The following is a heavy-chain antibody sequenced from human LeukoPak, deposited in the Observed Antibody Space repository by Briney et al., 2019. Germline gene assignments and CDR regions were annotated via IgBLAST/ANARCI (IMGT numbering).Heavy chain of an antibody. Sequence: SETLSLTCTVSGDSITSSAFYWSWIRQPPGKGLEWIGYIYYSGNTNYNPSLKSRVTISIDTSRNQFSLKLHSVTAADTAIYYCARRVVSSTWEYDYWGQGTLVTVSS. J-gene: IGHJ4*02. D-gene: IGHD6-13*01. CDR1: GDSITSSAFY. CDR3: ARRVVSSTWEYDY. CDR2: IYYSGNT. V-gene: IGHV4-61*05.